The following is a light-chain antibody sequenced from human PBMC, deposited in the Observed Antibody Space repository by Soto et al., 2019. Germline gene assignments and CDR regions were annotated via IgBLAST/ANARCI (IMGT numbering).Light chain of an antibody. Sequence: QSVLTQPPSASGSPGQSVAISCTGTSNDVGGYNYVSWYQQHPGKAPKLMIYEVNKRPSGVPDRFSGSKSGNTASLTVSGLQAEDEADYXCSSFAVSNSFVFGTGTKVTVL. CDR2: EVN. CDR1: SNDVGGYNY. CDR3: SSFAVSNSFV. J-gene: IGLJ1*01. V-gene: IGLV2-8*01.